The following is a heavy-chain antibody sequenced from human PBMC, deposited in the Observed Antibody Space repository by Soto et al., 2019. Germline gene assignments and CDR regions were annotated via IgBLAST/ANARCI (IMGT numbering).Heavy chain of an antibody. CDR2: IYYSGST. CDR3: VGVAAAVRGWWFDP. V-gene: IGHV4-39*01. J-gene: IGHJ5*02. Sequence: QLQLQESGPGLVKPSETLSLTCTVSGGSISSSSYYWGWLRQPPGKGLEWIGSIYYSGSTYYNPSLKSRVTISVDTSKNQFSLKLSSVTAADTAVYYCVGVAAAVRGWWFDPGGQGTLVTVSS. D-gene: IGHD6-13*01. CDR1: GGSISSSSYY.